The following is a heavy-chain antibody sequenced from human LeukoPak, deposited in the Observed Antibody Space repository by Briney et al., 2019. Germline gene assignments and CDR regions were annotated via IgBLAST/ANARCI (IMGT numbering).Heavy chain of an antibody. CDR2: INPNSGGT. D-gene: IGHD3/OR15-3a*01. CDR1: GYTFTGYY. V-gene: IGHV1-2*02. CDR3: ARVFPAGLYNWFDP. J-gene: IGHJ5*02. Sequence: ASVKVSCKASGYTFTGYYMHWVRQAPGQGLEWMGWINPNSGGTNYAQRFQGRVTMTGDTSISTAYMELSRLRSDDTAVYYCARVFPAGLYNWFDPWGQGTLVTVSS.